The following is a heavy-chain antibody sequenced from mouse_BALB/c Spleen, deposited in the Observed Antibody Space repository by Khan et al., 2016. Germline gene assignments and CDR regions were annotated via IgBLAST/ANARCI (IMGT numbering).Heavy chain of an antibody. CDR2: INTYTGEP. CDR3: AREGLRRTGYAMDY. CDR1: GYTFTNYG. V-gene: IGHV9-3-1*01. J-gene: IGHJ4*01. D-gene: IGHD2-4*01. Sequence: QIQLVQSGPELKKPGETVKISCKASGYTFTNYGMNWVKQAPGKGLKWMGWINTYTGEPTYADDFKGRFAFSLETYASTAYLQINNLKNEDTATYCCAREGLRRTGYAMDYWGQGTSVTVSS.